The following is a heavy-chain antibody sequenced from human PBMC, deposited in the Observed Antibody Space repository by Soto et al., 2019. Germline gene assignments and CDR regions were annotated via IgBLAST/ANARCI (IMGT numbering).Heavy chain of an antibody. V-gene: IGHV4-39*01. CDR1: GCSLSSRSYY. J-gene: IGHJ6*02. CDR2: IYYSGST. D-gene: IGHD1-7*01. CDR3: ARQIGGTTQYYYDGMDV. Sequence: SETLSLTCHVTGCSLSSRSYYWGWLRQPPGKGLEWIGSIYYSGSTYYNPSLKSRVTISVDTSKNQFSLKLSSVTAADTAVYYCARQIGGTTQYYYDGMDVWGQGTKVTFSS.